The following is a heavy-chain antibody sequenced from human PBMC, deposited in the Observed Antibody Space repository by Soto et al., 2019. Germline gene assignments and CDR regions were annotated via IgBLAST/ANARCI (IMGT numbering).Heavy chain of an antibody. Sequence: EVQLVESGGGLIQPGGSLKLSCAASGFTVGNNYMSWVRQAPGKGLEWVSLIYSTGTTKYADSVKGRFTVSRDNVKNTLYLQMNSLRAEDTAVYYCVKDGRGSGSHYNSFGYWGQGTLVTVSS. CDR1: GFTVGNNY. D-gene: IGHD3-10*01. CDR2: IYSTGTT. CDR3: VKDGRGSGSHYNSFGY. J-gene: IGHJ4*02. V-gene: IGHV3-53*01.